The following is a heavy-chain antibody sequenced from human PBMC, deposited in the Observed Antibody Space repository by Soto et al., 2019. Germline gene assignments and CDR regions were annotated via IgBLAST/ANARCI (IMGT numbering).Heavy chain of an antibody. D-gene: IGHD6-6*01. Sequence: QVQLVQSGAEVKKPGSSLKVSCKASGGTFSSYAISWVRQAPGQGLEWMGGIIPIFGTANYAQKFQGRVTITADESTSTAYMELSSLRSEDTAVYYCAREPAARPRRPYYFDYWGQGTLVTVSS. CDR1: GGTFSSYA. CDR3: AREPAARPRRPYYFDY. V-gene: IGHV1-69*01. CDR2: IIPIFGTA. J-gene: IGHJ4*02.